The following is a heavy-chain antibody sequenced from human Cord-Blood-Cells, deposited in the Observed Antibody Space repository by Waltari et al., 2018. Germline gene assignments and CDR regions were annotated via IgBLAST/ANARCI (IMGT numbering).Heavy chain of an antibody. J-gene: IGHJ4*02. CDR1: GGSISSSSYY. CDR3: ARQEIALVQGVIIDY. CDR2: IYYSGST. V-gene: IGHV4-39*01. D-gene: IGHD3-10*01. Sequence: QLQLQESGPGLVKPSETLSLTCTVSGGSISSSSYYWGWIRQPPGKGLEWIGRIYYSGSTYYNPSLKSRVTISVDTSKNQFSLKLSSVTAADTAVYYCARQEIALVQGVIIDYWGQGTLVTVSS.